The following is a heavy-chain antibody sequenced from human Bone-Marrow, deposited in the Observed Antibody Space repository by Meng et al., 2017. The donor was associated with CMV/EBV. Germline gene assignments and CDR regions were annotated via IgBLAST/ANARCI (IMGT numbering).Heavy chain of an antibody. J-gene: IGHJ6*02. CDR2: IIPILGIA. Sequence: SVKVSCKASGYTFSSYAISWVRQAPGQGLEWMGGIIPILGIANYAQKFQGRVTITADKSTSTAYMELSSLRSEDTAVYYCARRIVVVPAAILRLHYYGMDVWGQGTTVTVSS. V-gene: IGHV1-69*10. CDR1: GYTFSSYA. D-gene: IGHD2-2*01. CDR3: ARRIVVVPAAILRLHYYGMDV.